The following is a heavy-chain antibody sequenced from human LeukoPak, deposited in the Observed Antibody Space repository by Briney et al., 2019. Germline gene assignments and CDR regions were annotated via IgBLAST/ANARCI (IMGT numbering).Heavy chain of an antibody. Sequence: SETLSLTCAVYGGSFSGYYRSWIRQPPGKGLEWIGAINHSGSTNYNPSLKSRVTISVDTSKNQFSLKLSSVTAADTAVYYCARDPGYCSGGSCYSDYWGQGTLVTVSS. CDR2: INHSGST. CDR1: GGSFSGYY. V-gene: IGHV4-34*01. CDR3: ARDPGYCSGGSCYSDY. J-gene: IGHJ4*02. D-gene: IGHD2-15*01.